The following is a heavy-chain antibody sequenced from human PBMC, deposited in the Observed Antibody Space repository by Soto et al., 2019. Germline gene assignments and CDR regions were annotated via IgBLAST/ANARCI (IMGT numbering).Heavy chain of an antibody. CDR2: IYYSGST. Sequence: SETLSLTCTVSGCSISSGGYYWSWIRQHPGKGLEWIGYIYYSGSTYYNPSLKSRVTISVDTSKNQFSLKLSSVTAADTAVYYCARDKSITTMVRGVTRRSWHGMDVWGQGTTVPSP. V-gene: IGHV4-31*03. CDR1: GCSISSGGYY. CDR3: ARDKSITTMVRGVTRRSWHGMDV. D-gene: IGHD3-10*01. J-gene: IGHJ6*02.